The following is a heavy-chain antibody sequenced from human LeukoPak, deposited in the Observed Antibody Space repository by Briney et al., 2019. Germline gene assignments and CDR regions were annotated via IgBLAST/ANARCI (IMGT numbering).Heavy chain of an antibody. CDR3: ARQGGAWYAFDY. D-gene: IGHD6-19*01. J-gene: IGHJ4*02. Sequence: GRSLRLSCAASGFTFSGYGMHWVRQAPGKGLEWVSAFSGTGGYIYYADSVKGRFTVSRDNSKSTLYLQMNSLMAEDTAVYFCARQGGAWYAFDYWGQGTLVTVSS. CDR2: FSGTGGYI. V-gene: IGHV3-23*01. CDR1: GFTFSGYG.